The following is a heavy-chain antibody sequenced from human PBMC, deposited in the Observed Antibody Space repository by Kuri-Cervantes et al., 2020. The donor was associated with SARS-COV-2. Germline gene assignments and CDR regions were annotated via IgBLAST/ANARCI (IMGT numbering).Heavy chain of an antibody. Sequence: ESLKISCPVSGGSISSSSYYWGWIRQPPGKGLEWIGSIYYSGSTYYNPSLKGRVTISVDTSKNQFSLKLSSVIAADTAVYYCARGGYYYDSSGYYMPGGEGYFDLWGRGTLVTVSS. J-gene: IGHJ2*01. CDR1: GGSISSSSYY. CDR2: IYYSGST. V-gene: IGHV4-39*07. D-gene: IGHD3-22*01. CDR3: ARGGYYYDSSGYYMPGGEGYFDL.